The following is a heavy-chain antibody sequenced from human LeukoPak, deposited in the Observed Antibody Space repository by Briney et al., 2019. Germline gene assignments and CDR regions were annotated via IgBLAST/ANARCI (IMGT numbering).Heavy chain of an antibody. Sequence: GGSLRLSCAASGLTFSSYDMHWVRQATGKGLEWVSAIGTAGDTYYPGSVKGRFTISRENAKNSLYLQMNSLRAGDTAVYYCARVRKYSGYYSWYFDLWGRGTLVTVSS. CDR1: GLTFSSYD. J-gene: IGHJ2*01. CDR2: IGTAGDT. V-gene: IGHV3-13*01. CDR3: ARVRKYSGYYSWYFDL. D-gene: IGHD5-12*01.